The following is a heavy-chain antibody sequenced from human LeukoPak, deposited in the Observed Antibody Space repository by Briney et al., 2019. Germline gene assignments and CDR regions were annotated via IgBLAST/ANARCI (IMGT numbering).Heavy chain of an antibody. CDR1: GFTFSSYW. D-gene: IGHD3-3*01. V-gene: IGHV3-7*01. J-gene: IGHJ4*02. CDR3: ARERQNKDFWSGGDY. Sequence: PGGSLRLSCAASGFTFSSYWMSWVRQAPGKGLEWVANIKQDGSEKYYVDSVKGRSTISRDNAKNSLYLQMNSLRPEDTAVYYCARERQNKDFWSGGDYWGQGTLVTVSS. CDR2: IKQDGSEK.